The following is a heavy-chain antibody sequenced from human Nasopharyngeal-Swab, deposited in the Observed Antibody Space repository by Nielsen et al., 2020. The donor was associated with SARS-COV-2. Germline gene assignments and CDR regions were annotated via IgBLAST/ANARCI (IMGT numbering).Heavy chain of an antibody. CDR3: AREMATRNFDY. V-gene: IGHV1-69*01. D-gene: IGHD5-24*01. CDR2: IIPIFGTA. Sequence: ARQAPGQGLEWMGGIIPIFGTANYAQKFQGRVTITADESTSTAYMELSSLRSEDTAVYYCAREMATRNFDYWGQGTLVTVSS. J-gene: IGHJ4*02.